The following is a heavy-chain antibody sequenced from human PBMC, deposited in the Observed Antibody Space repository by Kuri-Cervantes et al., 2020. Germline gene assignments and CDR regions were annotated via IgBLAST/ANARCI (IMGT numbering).Heavy chain of an antibody. J-gene: IGHJ4*02. CDR3: ARVLESWYLDY. Sequence: GESLKISCAASGFTVSSNYMSWVRQAPGKGLEWVSVIYSGGSTYYADSVKGRFTISRDNSKNTLYLQMNSLRAEDTAVYYCARVLESWYLDYWGQGTLVTVSS. V-gene: IGHV3-66*01. D-gene: IGHD5-24*01. CDR1: GFTVSSNY. CDR2: IYSGGST.